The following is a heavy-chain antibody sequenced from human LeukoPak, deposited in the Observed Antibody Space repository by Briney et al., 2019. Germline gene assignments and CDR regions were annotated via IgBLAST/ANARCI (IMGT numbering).Heavy chain of an antibody. Sequence: ASVKVSCKASGYSFSRYGISWVRQAPGQGLEWMGWINPNSGGTNYAQNFQGRVTMTRDTSISTAYMEVSRLRSDDTAVYYCAREDSSGYDYWGQGTLVTVSS. J-gene: IGHJ4*02. CDR2: INPNSGGT. D-gene: IGHD3-22*01. CDR3: AREDSSGYDY. CDR1: GYSFSRYG. V-gene: IGHV1-2*02.